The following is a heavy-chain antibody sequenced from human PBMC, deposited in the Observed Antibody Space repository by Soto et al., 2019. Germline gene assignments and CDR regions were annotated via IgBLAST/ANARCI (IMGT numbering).Heavy chain of an antibody. V-gene: IGHV1-18*04. CDR1: GYTFTNHG. J-gene: IGHJ3*02. D-gene: IGHD3-16*01. CDR2: INPYNANT. Sequence: ASVKVFCKTSGYTFTNHGINWVRQAPGQGLEWMGWINPYNANTNYAQKLQGRVTMTTDISTSTAYMDLRSLTSDDTAVYYCARDRVAGIWGDAFDIWGQGTMVTVSS. CDR3: ARDRVAGIWGDAFDI.